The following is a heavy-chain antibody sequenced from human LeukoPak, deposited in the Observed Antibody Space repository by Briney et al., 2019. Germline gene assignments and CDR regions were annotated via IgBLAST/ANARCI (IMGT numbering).Heavy chain of an antibody. Sequence: GGPLRLSCAASGFPFSSYWMAWVRQAPGKGLEWVASIKQDGGETFYVDSVKGRFTISRDNAKNSLYLQMNSLRAEDTAVYYCTREDHSNYNYWGQGTLVTVSS. CDR3: TREDHSNYNY. D-gene: IGHD4-11*01. J-gene: IGHJ4*02. V-gene: IGHV3-7*01. CDR1: GFPFSSYW. CDR2: IKQDGGET.